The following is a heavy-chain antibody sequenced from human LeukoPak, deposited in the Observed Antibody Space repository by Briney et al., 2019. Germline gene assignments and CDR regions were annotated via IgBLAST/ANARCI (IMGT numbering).Heavy chain of an antibody. Sequence: ASVKVSCKASGYTFTSYGISWVRQAPGQGLEWMGWISAYNGNTNYAQKLQGRVTMTRNTSISTAFMELSSLRSEDTAVYYCARRNTIMVAGLDYWGQGTLVTVSS. CDR3: ARRNTIMVAGLDY. V-gene: IGHV1-18*01. CDR1: GYTFTSYG. J-gene: IGHJ4*02. CDR2: ISAYNGNT. D-gene: IGHD5-24*01.